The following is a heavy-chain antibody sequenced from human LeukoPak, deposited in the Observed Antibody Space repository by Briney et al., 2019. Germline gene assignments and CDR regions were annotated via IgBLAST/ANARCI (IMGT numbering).Heavy chain of an antibody. V-gene: IGHV1-18*01. CDR3: ARVEGITFGGVIVMGDY. J-gene: IGHJ4*02. CDR1: GYTFTSYG. D-gene: IGHD3-16*02. CDR2: ISAYNGNT. Sequence: GASVKVSRKASGYTFTSYGISWVRQAPGQGLEWMGWISAYNGNTNYAQKLQGRVTMTTDTSTSTAYMELRSLRSDDTAVYYCARVEGITFGGVIVMGDYWGQGTLVTVSS.